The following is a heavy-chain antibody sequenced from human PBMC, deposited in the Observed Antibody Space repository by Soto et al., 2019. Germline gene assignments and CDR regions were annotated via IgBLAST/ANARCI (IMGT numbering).Heavy chain of an antibody. D-gene: IGHD2-2*01. V-gene: IGHV3-21*01. Sequence: GGSLRLSCAASGFTFSSYSMNWVRQAPGKGLEWVSSISSSSSYIYYADSVKGRFTISRDNAKNSLYLQMNSLRAEDTAVYYCARGGVPWDIVVVPAAMHDNNYMDVWGKGTTVTVSS. CDR3: ARGGVPWDIVVVPAAMHDNNYMDV. CDR2: ISSSSSYI. J-gene: IGHJ6*03. CDR1: GFTFSSYS.